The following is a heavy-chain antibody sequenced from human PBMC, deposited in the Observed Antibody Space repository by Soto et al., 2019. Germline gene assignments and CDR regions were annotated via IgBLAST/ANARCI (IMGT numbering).Heavy chain of an antibody. CDR1: GFSLSTSGVG. CDR2: IYWDDDE. Sequence: QITLKESGPPLVKPTQTLTLTCTFSGFSLSTSGVGVGWIRQPPGQALEWLALIYWDDDERYSPSLKSRLTITKDNSKNQVVLTMNNMDPVHTATYYCAHLVAGNFYYWGQGSLVTVSS. J-gene: IGHJ4*02. CDR3: AHLVAGNFYY. V-gene: IGHV2-5*02.